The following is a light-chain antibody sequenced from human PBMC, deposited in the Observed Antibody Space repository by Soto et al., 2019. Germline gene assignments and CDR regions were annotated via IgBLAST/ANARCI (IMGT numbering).Light chain of an antibody. Sequence: QSVLTQPPSVSGAPGQRVTISCTGSSPNIGAHYDVHWYQHLPGTSPKVLIYGSTNRPSGVPDRFSGSESGTSASLAITGLQAEDEADYYCQSYDRSLSGYVFGTGTKLTVL. V-gene: IGLV1-40*01. CDR2: GST. CDR3: QSYDRSLSGYV. CDR1: SPNIGAHYD. J-gene: IGLJ1*01.